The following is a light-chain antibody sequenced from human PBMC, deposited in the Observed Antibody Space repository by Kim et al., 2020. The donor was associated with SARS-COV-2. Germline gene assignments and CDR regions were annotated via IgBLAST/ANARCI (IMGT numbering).Light chain of an antibody. CDR1: ESIGTW. CDR2: LAS. CDR3: QHYSRFPYT. J-gene: IGKJ2*01. Sequence: ASVGDRVTITCRASESIGTWLAWYQQNPGRAPSLLIYLASTLESGVPSRFSGTGSGTEFSLSITSLQPDDFATYYCQHYSRFPYTFGQGTKLEI. V-gene: IGKV1-5*03.